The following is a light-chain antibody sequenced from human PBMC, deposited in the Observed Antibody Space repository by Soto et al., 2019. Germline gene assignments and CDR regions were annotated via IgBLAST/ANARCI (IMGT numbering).Light chain of an antibody. V-gene: IGKV1-5*01. CDR1: QNVTTW. CDR2: DVS. J-gene: IGKJ5*01. Sequence: DIQMTHSPSTLSASVGDRVNITCGASQNVTTWLAWYQHKPGKAPKLLLYDVSNLESGVPSRFSGSGFGTDFTLTINSLQPEDFGTYYCQQFNNYPLTFGQGTRLEIK. CDR3: QQFNNYPLT.